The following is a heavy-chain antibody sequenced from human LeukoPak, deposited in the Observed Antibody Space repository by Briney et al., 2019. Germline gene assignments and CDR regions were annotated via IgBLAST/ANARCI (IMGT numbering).Heavy chain of an antibody. J-gene: IGHJ6*03. D-gene: IGHD5-18*01. CDR1: GFTFSSYA. V-gene: IGHV3-23*01. CDR3: AKAGDTAPGMGYYYYYMDV. Sequence: GGSLRLSCAASGFTFSSYAMSWVRQAPGKGLEWVSAISGSGGGTYYADSVKGRFTISRDNSKNTLYLQMNSLRAEDTAVYYCAKAGDTAPGMGYYYYYMDVWGKGTTVTVSS. CDR2: ISGSGGGT.